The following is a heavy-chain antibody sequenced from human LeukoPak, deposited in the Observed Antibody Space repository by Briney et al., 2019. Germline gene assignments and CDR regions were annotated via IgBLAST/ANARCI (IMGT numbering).Heavy chain of an antibody. D-gene: IGHD6-19*01. Sequence: SETMSLTSAVSSYSISSGYYWGWIRQPPGKGLEWIGSFYHSGSTYYNPSLKSRVTISVDTSKNQFSLKLSSVTAADTAVYYCARREAVAGIGAFDIWGQGTMVTVPS. CDR1: SYSISSGYY. CDR3: ARREAVAGIGAFDI. V-gene: IGHV4-38-2*01. CDR2: FYHSGST. J-gene: IGHJ3*02.